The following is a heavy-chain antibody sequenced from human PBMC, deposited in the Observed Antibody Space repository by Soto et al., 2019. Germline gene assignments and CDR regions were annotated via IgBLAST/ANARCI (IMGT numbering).Heavy chain of an antibody. CDR3: AKDMAHYDFWGHNQRGMDV. CDR2: ISWNSDVK. J-gene: IGHJ6*02. Sequence: GVPQRLSYKATGVNIVDSVMHWVRQVPGKGLEWVAGISWNSDVKEYAESVKGRFTISRDNAKNSLYLQMHSLRAEDTAIYYCAKDMAHYDFWGHNQRGMDVWGQGTTVTVSS. CDR1: GVNIVDSV. V-gene: IGHV3-9*01. D-gene: IGHD3-3*01.